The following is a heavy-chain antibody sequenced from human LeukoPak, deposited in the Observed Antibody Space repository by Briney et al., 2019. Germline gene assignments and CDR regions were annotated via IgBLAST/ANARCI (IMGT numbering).Heavy chain of an antibody. CDR3: ARGEGYYDSSGYYYVHPDY. Sequence: GGSLRFSCAASGFTFSSYGMHWVRQAPGKGLEWVAVIWYDGSNKYYADSVKGRFTISRDNSKNTLYLQMNSLRAEDTAVYYCARGEGYYDSSGYYYVHPDYWGQGTLVTVSS. V-gene: IGHV3-33*08. D-gene: IGHD3-22*01. J-gene: IGHJ4*02. CDR2: IWYDGSNK. CDR1: GFTFSSYG.